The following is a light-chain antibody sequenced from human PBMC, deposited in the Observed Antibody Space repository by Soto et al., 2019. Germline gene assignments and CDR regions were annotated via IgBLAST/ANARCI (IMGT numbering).Light chain of an antibody. J-gene: IGKJ4*01. V-gene: IGKV1-39*01. CDR3: QHSYTLPVI. Sequence: DIPMTQSPSFLSASVGDKVTISCRASQSINTNMNWYQWKPGKAPKLLITDAFILRGGVPSRFSGSGSGTDFSLTISSLQPEDLAIYYCQHSYTLPVIFGGGTKVEIK. CDR2: DAF. CDR1: QSINTN.